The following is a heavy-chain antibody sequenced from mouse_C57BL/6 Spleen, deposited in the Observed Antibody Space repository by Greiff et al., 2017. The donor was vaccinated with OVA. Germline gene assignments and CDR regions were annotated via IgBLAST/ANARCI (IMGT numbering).Heavy chain of an antibody. Sequence: QVQLQQSGAELVRPGTSVKVSCKASGYAFTNYLIEWVKQRPGQGLEWIGVINPGSGGTNYNEKFKGKATLTADKSSSTAYMQLSSLTSEDSAVYFCARGHYYGSSGLFAYWGQGTLVTVSA. CDR3: ARGHYYGSSGLFAY. CDR2: INPGSGGT. J-gene: IGHJ3*01. V-gene: IGHV1-54*01. D-gene: IGHD1-1*01. CDR1: GYAFTNYL.